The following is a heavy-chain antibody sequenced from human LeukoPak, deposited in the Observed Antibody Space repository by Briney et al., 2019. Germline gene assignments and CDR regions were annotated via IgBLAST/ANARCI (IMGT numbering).Heavy chain of an antibody. D-gene: IGHD3-22*01. J-gene: IGHJ4*02. CDR1: GFTFSNYA. CDR2: ISYDGSNK. V-gene: IGHV3-30*04. Sequence: GRSLRLSCAASGFTFSNYAMHWVRQAPGKGLEWVAVISYDGSNKYYADSVKGRFTISRDNSKNTLYLQMNSLRAEDTAVYYCAKDRGSSGYYLDYWGQGTLVTVSS. CDR3: AKDRGSSGYYLDY.